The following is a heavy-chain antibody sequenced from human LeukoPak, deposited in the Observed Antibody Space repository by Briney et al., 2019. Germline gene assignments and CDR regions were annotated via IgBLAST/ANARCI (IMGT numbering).Heavy chain of an antibody. D-gene: IGHD6-13*01. J-gene: IGHJ4*02. CDR1: GFTFSSYW. CDR3: ARVVIAAAADY. CDR2: IKQDGSEK. V-gene: IGHV3-7*03. Sequence: SGGSLRLSCAASGFTFSSYWMSWVRQAPGKGLEWVANIKQDGSEKYYVDSVKGRFTISRDNSKNTLYLQMNSLRAEDTAVYYCARVVIAAAADYWGQGTLVTVSS.